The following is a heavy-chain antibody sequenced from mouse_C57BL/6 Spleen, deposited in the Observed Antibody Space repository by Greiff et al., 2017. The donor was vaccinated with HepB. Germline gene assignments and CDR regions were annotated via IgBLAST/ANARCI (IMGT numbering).Heavy chain of an antibody. Sequence: DVMLVESGGGLVQSGRSLRLSCATSGFTFSDFYMEWVRQAPGKGLEWIAASRNKANDYTTEYSASVKGRFIVSRDTSQSILYLQMNALRAEDTAIYYCARDAWDYYGSVYAMDYWGQGTSVTVSS. V-gene: IGHV7-1*01. CDR3: ARDAWDYYGSVYAMDY. CDR2: SRNKANDYTT. D-gene: IGHD1-1*01. J-gene: IGHJ4*01. CDR1: GFTFSDFY.